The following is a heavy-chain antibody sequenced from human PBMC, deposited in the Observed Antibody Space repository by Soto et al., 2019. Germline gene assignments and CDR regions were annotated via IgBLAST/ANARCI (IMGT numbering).Heavy chain of an antibody. D-gene: IGHD2-2*01. CDR2: ISYDGSNK. CDR3: AKEGMVVPAAFEGPKAELDV. CDR1: GFTFSSYG. V-gene: IGHV3-30*18. Sequence: GGSLRLSCAASGFTFSSYGMHWVRQAPGKGLEWVAVISYDGSNKYYADSVKGRFTISRDNSKNTLYLQMNSLRAEDTAVYYYAKEGMVVPAAFEGPKAELDVWGQGTTVTVS. J-gene: IGHJ6*02.